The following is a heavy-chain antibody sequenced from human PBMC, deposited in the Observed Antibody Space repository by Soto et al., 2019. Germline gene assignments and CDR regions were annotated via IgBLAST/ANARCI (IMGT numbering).Heavy chain of an antibody. D-gene: IGHD2-15*01. CDR1: GGSFSGYY. CDR3: ARQGPVRPKDSAPLHCSGGSCFYDY. J-gene: IGHJ4*02. V-gene: IGHV4-34*01. CDR2: INHSGST. Sequence: SETLSLTCAVYGGSFSGYYWSWIRQPPGRGLEWIGEINHSGSTNYNPSLKSRVTISVDTSKNQFSLKLSSVTAADTAVYYCARQGPVRPKDSAPLHCSGGSCFYDYWGQGTLVTVSS.